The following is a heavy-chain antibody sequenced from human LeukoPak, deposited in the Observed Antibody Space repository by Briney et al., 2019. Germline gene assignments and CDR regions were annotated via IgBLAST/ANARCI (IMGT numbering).Heavy chain of an antibody. D-gene: IGHD3-3*01. V-gene: IGHV4-59*12. J-gene: IGHJ4*02. CDR3: AGGGAYDFWSGYIFDY. CDR2: IYYGGST. Sequence: SETLSLTCSVSGGSISSYYWSWIRQPPGKGLEWIGYIYYGGSTIYNPSLMSRVTISIDTSKNQFSLKLSSVTAADTAVYYCAGGGAYDFWSGYIFDYWGQGTLVTVSS. CDR1: GGSISSYY.